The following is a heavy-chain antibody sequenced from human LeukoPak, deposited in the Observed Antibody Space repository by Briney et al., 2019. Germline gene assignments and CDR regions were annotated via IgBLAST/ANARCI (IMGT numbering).Heavy chain of an antibody. J-gene: IGHJ4*02. CDR1: GGSISSYY. V-gene: IGHV4-59*12. CDR3: AREGPYDSFDY. Sequence: SETLSLTCTVSGGSISSYYWSWIRQPPGKGLEWIGYIYYSGSTNYNPSLKSRVTISVDTSKNQFSLKLSSVTAADTAVYYCAREGPYDSFDYWGQGTQVTVSS. CDR2: IYYSGST. D-gene: IGHD3-3*01.